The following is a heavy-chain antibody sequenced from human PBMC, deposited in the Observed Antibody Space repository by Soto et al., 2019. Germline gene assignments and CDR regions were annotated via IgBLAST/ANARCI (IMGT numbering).Heavy chain of an antibody. V-gene: IGHV4-59*08. CDR1: GASFRTYY. D-gene: IGHD3-3*01. CDR2: VYYTEST. Sequence: SETQSLTCTVFGASFRTYYWGWIRQPPGIKMEWIAYVYYTESTNYNPPLKSLVTISAYTSNNHSSLKLSSVTAADTAIYYCARHSLYDGDPEEADCWGHGTLVTVCS. J-gene: IGHJ4*01. CDR3: ARHSLYDGDPEEADC.